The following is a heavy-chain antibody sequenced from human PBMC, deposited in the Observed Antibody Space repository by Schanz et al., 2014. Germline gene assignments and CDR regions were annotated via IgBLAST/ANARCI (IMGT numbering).Heavy chain of an antibody. Sequence: VQLVESGGGLVRPGGSLRLSCAASGLLFSDYYMAWIRQAPGKGLEWVSHISGSSIHKNYADSVKGRFSISRDNGETSVYLQINSLRVEDTAVYYCARGPIPIQGVPMDFWGQGTLVTVSS. CDR1: GLLFSDYY. V-gene: IGHV3-11*06. J-gene: IGHJ4*02. D-gene: IGHD3-10*01. CDR2: ISGSSIHK. CDR3: ARGPIPIQGVPMDF.